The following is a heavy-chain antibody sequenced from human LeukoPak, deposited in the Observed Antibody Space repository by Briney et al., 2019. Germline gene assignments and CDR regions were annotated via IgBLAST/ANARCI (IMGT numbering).Heavy chain of an antibody. CDR1: GFTFRSYE. J-gene: IGHJ6*03. CDR2: ISSSGSTI. CDR3: ARVLRYCSGGNCYSGGLGYMDV. V-gene: IGHV3-48*03. Sequence: GGSLRLSCAASGFTFRSYEMNWVRQAPGKGLEWVSYISSSGSTIYYADSVKGRFTISRDNAKNSLFLQMNSLRAEDTAVYYCARVLRYCSGGNCYSGGLGYMDVWGKGTTVTISS. D-gene: IGHD2-15*01.